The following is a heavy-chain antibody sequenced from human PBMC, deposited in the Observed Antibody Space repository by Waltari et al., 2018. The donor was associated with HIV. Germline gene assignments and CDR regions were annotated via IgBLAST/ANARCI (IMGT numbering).Heavy chain of an antibody. Sequence: QVHLVQSGAEVKEPGASVTVSCTAFGYNFSTYDIGWVRQAPGHVLEWMGWLSPNSGKTGDPARFQGRGTMTRNISRSTAYRELSSLRSEDTAVYYCARVGVVPVATAGYWGQGTLVTVSS. CDR1: GYNFSTYD. J-gene: IGHJ4*02. CDR3: ARVGVVPVATAGY. V-gene: IGHV1-8*01. CDR2: LSPNSGKT. D-gene: IGHD2-2*01.